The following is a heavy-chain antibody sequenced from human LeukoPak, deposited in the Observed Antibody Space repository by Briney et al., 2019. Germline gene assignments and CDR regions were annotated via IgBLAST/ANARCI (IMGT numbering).Heavy chain of an antibody. Sequence: ASVKVSFKASGGTFSSYAISWVRQAPGQGLEWMGGIIPIFGTANYAQKFQGRVTITADESTSTAYMELSSLRSEDTAVYYGAREPVRDIVVVVAATGPGHYFDYWGQGTLVTVSS. CDR2: IIPIFGTA. CDR1: GGTFSSYA. CDR3: AREPVRDIVVVVAATGPGHYFDY. J-gene: IGHJ4*02. D-gene: IGHD2-15*01. V-gene: IGHV1-69*13.